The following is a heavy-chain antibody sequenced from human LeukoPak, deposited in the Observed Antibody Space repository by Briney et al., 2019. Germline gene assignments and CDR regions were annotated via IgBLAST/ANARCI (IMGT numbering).Heavy chain of an antibody. CDR3: ASYGMIVVAYYYYYMDV. D-gene: IGHD3-22*01. J-gene: IGHJ6*03. V-gene: IGHV3-30*03. CDR2: ISYDGSNE. Sequence: PGGSLRLSCAASGFTFSSYGMHWVRQAPGKGLEWVAVISYDGSNENYPDSVKGRFTISRDNAKNSLYLQMNSLRAEDTAVYYCASYGMIVVAYYYYYMDVWGKGTTVTIS. CDR1: GFTFSSYG.